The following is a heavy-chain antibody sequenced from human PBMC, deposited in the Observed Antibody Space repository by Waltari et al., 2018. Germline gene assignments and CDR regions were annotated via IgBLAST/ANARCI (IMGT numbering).Heavy chain of an antibody. CDR1: EFTFSSYA. D-gene: IGHD3-22*01. V-gene: IGHV3-30*04. CDR3: ARDYCDRRNCHGMDV. Sequence: QVQLVESGGGVVQPGRSLSLSCAASEFTFSSYAMNWVRQAPGKGLEGVAVISNNERNIYYVDSVRGRFTISRDNSKKMLYLQMNSLRAEDTAVYYCARDYCDRRNCHGMDVWGQGTTVTVSS. J-gene: IGHJ6*02. CDR2: ISNNERNI.